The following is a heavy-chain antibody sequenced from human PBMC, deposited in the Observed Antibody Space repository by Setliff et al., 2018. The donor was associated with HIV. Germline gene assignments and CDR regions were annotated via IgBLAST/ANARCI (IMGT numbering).Heavy chain of an antibody. V-gene: IGHV4-34*01. D-gene: IGHD2-2*01. J-gene: IGHJ2*01. CDR1: GVSFNNYS. CDR2: INHGGST. CDR3: ARDQRLQGVQPPYWYFDL. Sequence: PSETLSLTCAVFGVSFNNYSYNWFRQPPGRGLEWIGEINHGGSTNYNSSLKSRVTMSMDTSKNQFSLEMRSLTAADTAIYYCARDQRLQGVQPPYWYFDLWGRGTLVTVPQ.